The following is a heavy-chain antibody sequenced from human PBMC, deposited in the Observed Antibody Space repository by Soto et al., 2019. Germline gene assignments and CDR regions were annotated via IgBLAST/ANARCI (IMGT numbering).Heavy chain of an antibody. V-gene: IGHV3-33*01. CDR2: IWYDGSNK. CDR1: GFTFSDYG. D-gene: IGHD3-16*01. Sequence: QVQLVESGGGVVQPGRSLRLSCAASGFTFSDYGMHWVRQAPGKGLEWVTLIWYDGSNKYYADSVKGRFTISRDNSKNSLYLQMNSLRAEDTALYDCAREDYDSGAFDIWGQGTMVTVSS. CDR3: AREDYDSGAFDI. J-gene: IGHJ3*02.